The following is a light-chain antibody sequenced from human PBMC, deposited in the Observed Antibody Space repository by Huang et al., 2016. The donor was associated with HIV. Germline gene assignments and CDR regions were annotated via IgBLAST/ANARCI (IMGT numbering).Light chain of an antibody. CDR1: QNVRKK. J-gene: IGKJ3*01. Sequence: EIVLTQSPATLSLSPGERATLSCRASQNVRKKLAWYQQKPGRAPRLLIFDASSRATGISARFSGSGSGTDFTLTISSLEPEDFAVYYCQQRTNWPPGFTFGPGTKVDIK. V-gene: IGKV3-11*01. CDR3: QQRTNWPPGFT. CDR2: DAS.